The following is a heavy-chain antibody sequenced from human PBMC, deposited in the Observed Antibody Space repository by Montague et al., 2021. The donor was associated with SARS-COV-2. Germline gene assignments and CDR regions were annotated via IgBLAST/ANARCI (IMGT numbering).Heavy chain of an antibody. V-gene: IGHV4-59*01. CDR2: IYYSGST. J-gene: IGHJ3*01. Sequence: SETLSLTCTVSGGSISSYYWSWIRQPPGKGLEWIGYIYYSGSTNYNPSLKSRVTISLDTSKNQFSLRLNSVTAADTAVYYCARGSYGPDDFDFWGQGTMVTVSS. CDR3: ARGSYGPDDFDF. CDR1: GGSISSYY. D-gene: IGHD5-18*01.